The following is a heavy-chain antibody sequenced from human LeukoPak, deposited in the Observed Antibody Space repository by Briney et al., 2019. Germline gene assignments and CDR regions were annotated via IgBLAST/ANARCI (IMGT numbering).Heavy chain of an antibody. CDR3: ARVALRPIDYSNPEFDP. J-gene: IGHJ5*02. D-gene: IGHD4-11*01. CDR1: GFTFSNAW. Sequence: GGSLRLSCAASGFTFSNAWMSWVRQAPGKGLGWVSYITSDSSTMFYADSVKGRFTASRDNAENSMYLQMNSLRAEDTAVYYCARVALRPIDYSNPEFDPWGQGTLVTVSS. CDR2: ITSDSSTM. V-gene: IGHV3-48*01.